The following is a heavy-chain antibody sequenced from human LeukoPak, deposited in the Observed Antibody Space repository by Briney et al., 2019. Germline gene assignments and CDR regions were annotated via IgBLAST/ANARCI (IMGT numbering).Heavy chain of an antibody. CDR3: AKDSLLTVVSPVAAS. V-gene: IGHV3-7*01. D-gene: IGHD4-23*01. J-gene: IGHJ5*02. Sequence: GGSLRVSCAASGFTFSTYWMSWLRQAPGKGLEWVANIKQDGSEKYYVDSVKGRFAISRDNAKNSLFLQMNTLRVEDTAVYYCAKDSLLTVVSPVAASWGQGTLVTVSS. CDR2: IKQDGSEK. CDR1: GFTFSTYW.